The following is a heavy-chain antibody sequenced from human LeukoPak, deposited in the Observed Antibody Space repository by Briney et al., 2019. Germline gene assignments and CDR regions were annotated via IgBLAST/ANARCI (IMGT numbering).Heavy chain of an antibody. J-gene: IGHJ4*02. CDR1: GFTFSSYS. D-gene: IGHD6-13*01. CDR2: ISSSSSYI. V-gene: IGHV3-21*01. CDR3: AKDLRSRIAAAGAPDY. Sequence: PGGSLRLSCAASGFTFSSYSMNWVRKAPGKGLEWVSSISSSSSYIYYADSVKGRFTISRDNSKNTLYLQMNSLRAEDTAVYYCAKDLRSRIAAAGAPDYWGQGTLVTVSS.